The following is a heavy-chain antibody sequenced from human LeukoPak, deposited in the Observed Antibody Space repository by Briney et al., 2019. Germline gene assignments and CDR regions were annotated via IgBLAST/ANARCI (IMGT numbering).Heavy chain of an antibody. CDR2: VRQDGSEK. V-gene: IGHV3-7*01. CDR1: GFTFSSYW. Sequence: GGSLRLSCAASGFTFSSYWMSWVRQAPGKGLEWVANVRQDGSEKYYVDSVKGRFTISRDNAKNSLYLQMNSLRAEDTAVYYCARAGDVVIVNTNPFDSWGQGTLVTVSS. CDR3: ARAGDVVIVNTNPFDS. D-gene: IGHD2/OR15-2a*01. J-gene: IGHJ4*02.